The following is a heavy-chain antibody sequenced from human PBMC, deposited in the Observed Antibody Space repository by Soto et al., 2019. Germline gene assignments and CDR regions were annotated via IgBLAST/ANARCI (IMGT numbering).Heavy chain of an antibody. CDR2: ISVSDAFI. CDR3: TRETVAGITGLDY. J-gene: IGHJ4*02. CDR1: GFNVGAFA. V-gene: IGHV3-23*01. D-gene: IGHD1-20*01. Sequence: GGSLRLSCAASGFNVGAFAVNWVRQAPGKGLEWVSGISVSDAFIYYANSVRGRFSISRDASENILYLQMNSLRVDDTALYYCTRETVAGITGLDYWGPGTLVTVSS.